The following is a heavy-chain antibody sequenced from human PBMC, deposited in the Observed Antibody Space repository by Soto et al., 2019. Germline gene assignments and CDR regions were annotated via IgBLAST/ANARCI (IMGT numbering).Heavy chain of an antibody. V-gene: IGHV4-4*07. CDR2: IYTSGST. J-gene: IGHJ4*02. D-gene: IGHD5-18*01. CDR1: GGSISSYY. Sequence: SETLSLTCTVSGGSISSYYWSWIRQPAGKGLEWIGRIYTSGSTNYNPSLKSRVTMSVDTSKNQFSLKLSSVTAADTAVYYCARGPQSGDTPMVRSYFDYWGQGTQVTVSS. CDR3: ARGPQSGDTPMVRSYFDY.